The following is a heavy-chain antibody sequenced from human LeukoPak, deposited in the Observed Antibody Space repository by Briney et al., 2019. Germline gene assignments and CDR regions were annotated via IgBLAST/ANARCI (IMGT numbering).Heavy chain of an antibody. Sequence: ASVKVSCKASGYTFTGYYMHWVRQAPGQGLEWMGWINPNSGGTNYAQKSQGRVTMTRDTSISTAYMELSRLRSDDTAVYYCARARWDKTWAYDAFDIWGQGTMVTVSS. CDR2: INPNSGGT. V-gene: IGHV1-2*02. CDR1: GYTFTGYY. J-gene: IGHJ3*02. CDR3: ARARWDKTWAYDAFDI. D-gene: IGHD1-26*01.